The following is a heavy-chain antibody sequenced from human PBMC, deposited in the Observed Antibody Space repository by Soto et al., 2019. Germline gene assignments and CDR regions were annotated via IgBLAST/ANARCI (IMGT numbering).Heavy chain of an antibody. Sequence: GESLKISCKGSGYSFTRYWIGWVRQMPGKGLEWMGIIYPGDSDARYSPSFQGQVTFSADKSITTAYLQWSSLKASDTAMYYCARGNGDGHDYYYGMDVWGQGTTVTVSS. V-gene: IGHV5-51*01. J-gene: IGHJ6*02. CDR2: IYPGDSDA. CDR3: ARGNGDGHDYYYGMDV. CDR1: GYSFTRYW. D-gene: IGHD2-8*01.